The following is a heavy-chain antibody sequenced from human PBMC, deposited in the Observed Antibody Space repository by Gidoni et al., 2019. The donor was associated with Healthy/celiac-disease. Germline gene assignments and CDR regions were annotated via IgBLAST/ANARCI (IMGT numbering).Heavy chain of an antibody. J-gene: IGHJ5*02. CDR3: ARVHCSGGSCAGEGPWFDP. CDR2: INPTRGST. Sequence: VQLVQSGAEAKKPGASVKVYCKASGYTFTRYYMHWVRKAPGQGLAWMGIINPTRGSTSYAQKFQGRVTMTRDTSTSTVYMDLSSLRSEDTAVYYCARVHCSGGSCAGEGPWFDPWGQGTLVTVSS. D-gene: IGHD2-15*01. V-gene: IGHV1-46*01. CDR1: GYTFTRYY.